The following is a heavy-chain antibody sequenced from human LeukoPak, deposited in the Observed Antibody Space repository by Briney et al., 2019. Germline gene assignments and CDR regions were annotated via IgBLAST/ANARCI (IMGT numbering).Heavy chain of an antibody. J-gene: IGHJ6*03. Sequence: PSETLSLTCAVYGGSFSGYYWSWVRQPPGKGLEWIGEINHSGSTNYNPSLKSRVTVSADTSKNQFSLKLSSVTAADTAVYYCARSGYTYGYTGEKYYYYYMDVWGKGTTVTVSS. CDR1: GGSFSGYY. CDR2: INHSGST. D-gene: IGHD5-18*01. CDR3: ARSGYTYGYTGEKYYYYYMDV. V-gene: IGHV4-34*01.